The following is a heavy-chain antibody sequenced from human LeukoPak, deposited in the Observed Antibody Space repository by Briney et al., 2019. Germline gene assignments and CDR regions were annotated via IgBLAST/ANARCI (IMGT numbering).Heavy chain of an antibody. V-gene: IGHV3-7*01. CDR3: ARDPEFDFWSGYFDY. J-gene: IGHJ4*02. CDR2: IKQDGSEK. D-gene: IGHD3-3*01. Sequence: GGSLRLSCAASGFTFSSYWMSWVRQAPGKGLEWVANIKQDGSEKYYVDSVKGRFTISRDNAKNSLYLQMNSLRAEDTAVYYCARDPEFDFWSGYFDYWGQGTLVTVSS. CDR1: GFTFSSYW.